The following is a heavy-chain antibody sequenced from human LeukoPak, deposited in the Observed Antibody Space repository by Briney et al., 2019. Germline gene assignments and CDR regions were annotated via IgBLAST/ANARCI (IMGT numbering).Heavy chain of an antibody. J-gene: IGHJ3*02. CDR1: GYTFISYY. V-gene: IGHV1-46*01. CDR3: ARDLDDHSGSYSSAFDI. D-gene: IGHD1-26*01. Sequence: ASVKVSCKASGYTFISYYIHWVRQAPGQGLEWMGIINPSGGSTSYAQKFQGRVTMTRDTSTSTVYMELSSLRSDDTAVYYCARDLDDHSGSYSSAFDIWGQGTMVTVSS. CDR2: INPSGGST.